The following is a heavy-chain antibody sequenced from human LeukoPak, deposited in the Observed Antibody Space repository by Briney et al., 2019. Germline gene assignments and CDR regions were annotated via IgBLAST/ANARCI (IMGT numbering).Heavy chain of an antibody. J-gene: IGHJ4*02. D-gene: IGHD2-21*02. CDR3: VKDLSDRDVDY. CDR2: ISKNGGNT. Sequence: PGGSLGLSCLGSGFTFSWYGMNWVRQAPGRGLEYVSAISKNGGNTYYVDSVKGRFTISRDNSKNTLYLQMNSLSVEDTAVYFCVKDLSDRDVDYWGQGTLVTVSS. CDR1: GFTFSWYG. V-gene: IGHV3-64D*06.